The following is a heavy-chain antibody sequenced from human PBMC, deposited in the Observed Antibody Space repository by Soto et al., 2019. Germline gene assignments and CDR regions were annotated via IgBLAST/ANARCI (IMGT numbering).Heavy chain of an antibody. V-gene: IGHV4-38-2*02. CDR3: ARDLPDYGDAFDI. CDR1: GYFISSGYY. D-gene: IGHD4-17*01. CDR2: IYHSGST. J-gene: IGHJ3*02. Sequence: SETLSISCAVCGYFISSGYYWGWIRQPPGKGLEWIGSIYHSGSTYYNPSLKSRVTISVDTSKNQFPLKLSSVTAADTAVYYCARDLPDYGDAFDIWGQGTMVTVSS.